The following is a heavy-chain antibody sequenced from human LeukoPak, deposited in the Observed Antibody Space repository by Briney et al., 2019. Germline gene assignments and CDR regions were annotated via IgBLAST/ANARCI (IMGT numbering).Heavy chain of an antibody. D-gene: IGHD2-15*01. CDR2: MSGSGGST. CDR1: GFTFSSYG. CDR3: ARVGGGSGDYFDY. Sequence: PGGSLRLSCAASGFTFSSYGMSWVRQAPGKGLEWVSAMSGSGGSTYYADSVKGRFTISRDNAKNSLYLQMNSLSAEDTAVYYCARVGGGSGDYFDYWGQGTLVTVSS. V-gene: IGHV3-23*01. J-gene: IGHJ4*02.